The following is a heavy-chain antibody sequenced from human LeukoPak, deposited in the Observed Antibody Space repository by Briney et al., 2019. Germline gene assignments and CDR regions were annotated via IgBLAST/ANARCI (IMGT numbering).Heavy chain of an antibody. V-gene: IGHV4-59*01. CDR3: ARTRDYYSPAFDI. CDR2: IFFSGTT. D-gene: IGHD3-3*01. Sequence: TSETLSLTCTVPSVSLTNYYWSWIRQPPGKGLGWVGYIFFSGTTNYNPSLKSRVTISVDTSKNQFSLKMRSVTAADTAVYYCARTRDYYSPAFDIWGQGTVVTVSS. J-gene: IGHJ3*02. CDR1: SVSLTNYY.